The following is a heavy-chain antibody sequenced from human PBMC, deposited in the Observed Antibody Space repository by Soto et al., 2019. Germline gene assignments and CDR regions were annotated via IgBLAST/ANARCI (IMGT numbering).Heavy chain of an antibody. J-gene: IGHJ6*02. V-gene: IGHV3-30-3*01. D-gene: IGHD6-6*01. CDR1: GFTFSSYA. CDR3: ARLAARGEYYYYYGMDV. CDR2: ISYDGSNK. Sequence: HPVGSLRLSCAASGFTFSSYAMHWVRQAPGKGLEWVAVISYDGSNKYYADSVKGRFTISRDNSKNTLYLQMNSLRAEDTAVYYCARLAARGEYYYYYGMDVWGQGTTVTVSS.